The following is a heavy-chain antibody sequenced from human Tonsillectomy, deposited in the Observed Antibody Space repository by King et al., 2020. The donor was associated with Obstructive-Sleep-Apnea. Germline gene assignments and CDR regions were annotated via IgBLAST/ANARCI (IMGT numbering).Heavy chain of an antibody. CDR1: GFTFSSYA. V-gene: IGHV3-30*04. D-gene: IGHD3-10*01. CDR2: ISYDGSDK. CDR3: ARGPPLLWFGELLVDY. Sequence: VQLVESGGGVVQPGRSLRLSCAASGFTFSSYAMHWVRQAPGKGLEWVALISYDGSDKYYADSVKGRFTISRDNSKNTLYLQMNSLRAEDTAVYYCARGPPLLWFGELLVDYWGQGTLVTVSS. J-gene: IGHJ4*02.